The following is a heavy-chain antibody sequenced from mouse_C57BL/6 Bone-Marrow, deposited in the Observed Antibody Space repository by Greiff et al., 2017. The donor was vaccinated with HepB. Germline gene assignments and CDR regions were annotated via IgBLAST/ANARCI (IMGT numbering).Heavy chain of an antibody. V-gene: IGHV5-4*01. CDR3: ARGPPYYYGSSWYFDV. CDR1: GFTFSSYA. CDR2: ISDGGSYT. J-gene: IGHJ1*03. Sequence: DVQLQESGGGLVKPGGSLKLSCAASGFTFSSYAMSWVRQTPEKRLEWVATISDGGSYTYYPVNVKGRFTISRDNAKNNLYLQMSHLKSEDTAMYYCARGPPYYYGSSWYFDVWGTGTTVTVSS. D-gene: IGHD1-1*01.